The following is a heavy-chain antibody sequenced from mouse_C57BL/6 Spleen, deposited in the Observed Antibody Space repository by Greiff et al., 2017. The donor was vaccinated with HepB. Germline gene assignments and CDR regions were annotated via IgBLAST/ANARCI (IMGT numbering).Heavy chain of an antibody. CDR3: ARGGLSNYGMDY. D-gene: IGHD1-1*02. Sequence: VKLQQPGAELVMPGASVKLSCKASGYTFTSYWMHWVKQRPGQGLEWIGEIDPSDSYTNYNQKFKGKSTLTVDKSSSTAYMQLSSLTSEDSAVYYCARGGLSNYGMDYWGQGTSVTVSS. CDR1: GYTFTSYW. V-gene: IGHV1-69*01. CDR2: IDPSDSYT. J-gene: IGHJ4*01.